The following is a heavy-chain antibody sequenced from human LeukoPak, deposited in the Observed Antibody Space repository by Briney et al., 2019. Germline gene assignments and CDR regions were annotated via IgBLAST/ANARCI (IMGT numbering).Heavy chain of an antibody. D-gene: IGHD3-3*01. Sequence: KASETLSLTCTVSGGSISSGSYYWSWIRQPAGKGLEWIGRIYTSGSTNYNPSLKSRVTISVDTSKYQFSLKLSSVTAADTAVYYRARDGFWAFDYWGQGTLVTVSS. J-gene: IGHJ4*02. CDR3: ARDGFWAFDY. CDR2: IYTSGST. V-gene: IGHV4-61*02. CDR1: GGSISSGSYY.